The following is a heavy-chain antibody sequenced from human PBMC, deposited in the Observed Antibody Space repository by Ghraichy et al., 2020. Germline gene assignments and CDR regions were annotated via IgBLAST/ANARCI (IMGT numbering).Heavy chain of an antibody. V-gene: IGHV4-59*08. CDR2: IYYSGST. CDR1: GGSISNYY. CDR3: ARQTAPVYGSWSKFDF. Sequence: SETLSLTCTVSGGSISNYYWSWIRQPPGKGLEWIGYIYYSGSTNYKPSLRSRVNMSVDSSKNQLSLQLTSVTAADTAVYYCARQTAPVYGSWSKFDFWGQGILVTVSS. J-gene: IGHJ4*02. D-gene: IGHD6-13*01.